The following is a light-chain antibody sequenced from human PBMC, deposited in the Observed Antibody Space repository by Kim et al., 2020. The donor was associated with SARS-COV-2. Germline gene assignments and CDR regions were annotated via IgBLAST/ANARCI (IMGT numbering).Light chain of an antibody. CDR3: QQTYSMPRT. Sequence: SASGGDRVTITCPASQDISYYLMWYHNKPGNGPKLLIYAASTLQSGLPSRFTGSGARTDFTLSISALQPEDFATYYCQQTYSMPRTFGQGTRLEI. CDR1: QDISYY. J-gene: IGKJ2*02. V-gene: IGKV1-39*01. CDR2: AAS.